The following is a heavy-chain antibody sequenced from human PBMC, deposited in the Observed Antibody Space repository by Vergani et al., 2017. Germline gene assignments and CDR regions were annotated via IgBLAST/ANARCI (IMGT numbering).Heavy chain of an antibody. J-gene: IGHJ4*02. CDR1: ESTFSDYN. CDR2: ISFDGTNE. D-gene: IGHD2-2*02. Sequence: QVQLMQSGPVMKKPGGSMKVSCQASESTFSDYNIHWVRQAPGKGLEWVVGISFDGTNEYYPDLVKGRFTISRDIAKNTLYLQVRSLRLEDTGVYHCVRDRGLCAGGRCYTEAWDYWGQGTPVTVSS. CDR3: VRDRGLCAGGRCYTEAWDY. V-gene: IGHV3-30*03.